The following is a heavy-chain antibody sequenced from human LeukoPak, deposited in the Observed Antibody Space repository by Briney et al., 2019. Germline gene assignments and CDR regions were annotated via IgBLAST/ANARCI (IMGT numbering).Heavy chain of an antibody. J-gene: IGHJ4*02. V-gene: IGHV4-4*02. Sequence: SETLSLTCGVSGGSITITNYWTWVRQPPGTGLEWIGEVNLQGSTNYNPSLMGRVAIAVDTSENHISLQLTSVTAADTAVYYCARGSLGVTARPDYWGQGTLVTVS. CDR3: ARGSLGVTARPDY. CDR2: VNLQGST. D-gene: IGHD6-6*01. CDR1: GGSITITNY.